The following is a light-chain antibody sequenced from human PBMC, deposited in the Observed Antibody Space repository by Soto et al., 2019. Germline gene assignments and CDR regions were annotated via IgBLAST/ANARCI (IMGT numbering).Light chain of an antibody. V-gene: IGKV1-5*01. J-gene: IGKJ1*01. CDR3: QQYETFSGT. CDR2: DAS. CDR1: QSVSGW. Sequence: TLRASQSVSGWLAWYQQKPGEAPKVLIYDASALPRGVPSRFSGSGSGTKFTLTIASLQPDDFATYYCQQYETFSGTFGPGTKVDIK.